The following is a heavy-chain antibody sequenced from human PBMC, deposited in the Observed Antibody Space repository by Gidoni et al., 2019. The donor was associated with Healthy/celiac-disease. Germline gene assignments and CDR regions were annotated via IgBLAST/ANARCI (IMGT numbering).Heavy chain of an antibody. D-gene: IGHD1-26*01. CDR2: IWYDGSNK. CDR3: ARGSGSYGVDP. Sequence: QVQLVESGGGVVQPGRSLRLPCAASGLTFSSYGMHWVRQAPGKGLEWVAVIWYDGSNKYYADSVKGRFTISRDNSKNTLYLQMNSLRAEDTAVYYCARGSGSYGVDPWGQGTLVTVSS. CDR1: GLTFSSYG. J-gene: IGHJ5*02. V-gene: IGHV3-33*01.